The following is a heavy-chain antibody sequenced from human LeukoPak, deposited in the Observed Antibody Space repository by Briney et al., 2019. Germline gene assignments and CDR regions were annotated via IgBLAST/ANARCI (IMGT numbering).Heavy chain of an antibody. V-gene: IGHV3-7*01. CDR1: GFTFSSYW. CDR3: ASGAAAGTFDY. CDR2: IKQDGSEK. Sequence: PGGSLRLSCAASGFTFSSYWMSWVRQAPGKGLEWVANIKQDGSEKYYVDSVKGRFTISRDNAKNSLYLQMNSLRAEDTAVYYCASGAAAGTFDYWGQGTLVTVSS. D-gene: IGHD6-13*01. J-gene: IGHJ4*02.